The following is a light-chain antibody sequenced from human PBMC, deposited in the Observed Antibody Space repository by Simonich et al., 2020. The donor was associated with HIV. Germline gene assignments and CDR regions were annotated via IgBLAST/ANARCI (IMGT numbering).Light chain of an antibody. CDR2: GKN. J-gene: IGLJ2*01. CDR3: QSYDSSLSASV. Sequence: QSVLTQPPSVSGAPGQRVTISCTGSSSNIGAGYDLHWYQQLPGTAPKLLIYGKNNRPAGVPDRFSGSKSGTSASLAITGLQAEDEADYYCQSYDSSLSASVFGGGTKLTVL. CDR1: SSNIGAGYD. V-gene: IGLV1-40*01.